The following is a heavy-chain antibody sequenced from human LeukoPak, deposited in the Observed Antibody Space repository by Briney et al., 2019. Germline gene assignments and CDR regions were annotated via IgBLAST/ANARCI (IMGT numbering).Heavy chain of an antibody. CDR3: ARGMITFGGPAHYFDY. V-gene: IGHV4-61*02. D-gene: IGHD3-16*01. CDR1: GGSISSSSYY. CDR2: IYTSGST. Sequence: PSETLSLTCTVSGGSISSSSYYWSWIRQPAGKGLEWIGRIYTSGSTNYNPSLKSRVTISVDTSKNQFSLKLSSVTAADTAVYYCARGMITFGGPAHYFDYWGQGTLVTVSS. J-gene: IGHJ4*02.